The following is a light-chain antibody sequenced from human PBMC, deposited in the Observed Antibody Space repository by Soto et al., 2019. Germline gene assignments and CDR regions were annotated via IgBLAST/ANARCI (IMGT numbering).Light chain of an antibody. CDR3: CAYAGSYTVL. V-gene: IGLV2-11*01. CDR1: SSDVGGYKY. CDR2: DVS. J-gene: IGLJ2*01. Sequence: LTQPRSVSGSPGQSVTISCTGTSSDVGGYKYVSWYQQHPGKVPKLMMFDVSERPSGVPDRFSGSKSGNTASLSISGLQAEDEADYYCCAYAGSYTVLFGGGTKVTVL.